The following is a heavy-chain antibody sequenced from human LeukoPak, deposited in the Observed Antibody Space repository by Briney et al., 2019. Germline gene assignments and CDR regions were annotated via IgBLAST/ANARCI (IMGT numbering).Heavy chain of an antibody. Sequence: GGSLRLSCAASGFTLSSYSMNWVRQAPGKGLEWVSSISSSSSYIYYADSVKGRFTISRDNAKNSLYLQMNSLRAEDTAVYYCAREVNLLSSSSDYWGQGTLVSVSS. D-gene: IGHD6-6*01. CDR3: AREVNLLSSSSDY. CDR1: GFTLSSYS. V-gene: IGHV3-21*01. CDR2: ISSSSSYI. J-gene: IGHJ4*02.